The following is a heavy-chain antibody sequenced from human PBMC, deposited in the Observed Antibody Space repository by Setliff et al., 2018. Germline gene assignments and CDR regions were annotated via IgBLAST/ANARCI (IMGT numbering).Heavy chain of an antibody. CDR3: ARKKTVCWYYGMDV. CDR2: INHSGST. D-gene: IGHD3-16*01. CDR1: GGSFTDHF. V-gene: IGHV4-34*01. Sequence: SETLSLTCAVYGGSFTDHFWSWIRQPPGKGLERIGEINHSGSTNYNPSLKSRVTISVDTSKNQFSLKLSSVTAADTAVYYCARKKTVCWYYGMDVWGQGTTVTVSS. J-gene: IGHJ6*02.